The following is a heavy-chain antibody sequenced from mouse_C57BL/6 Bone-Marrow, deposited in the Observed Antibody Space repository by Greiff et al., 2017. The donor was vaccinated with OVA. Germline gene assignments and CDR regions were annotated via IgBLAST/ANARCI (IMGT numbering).Heavy chain of an antibody. CDR2: ISNGGGST. CDR3: ARGGYYGNYEFAY. D-gene: IGHD2-1*01. CDR1: GFTFSDYY. V-gene: IGHV5-12*01. J-gene: IGHJ3*01. Sequence: DVMLVESGGGLVQPGGSLKLSCAASGFTFSDYYMYWVRQTPEKRLEWVAYISNGGGSTYYPDTVKGRFTISRDNAKNTLYLQMSRLKSEDTAMYYCARGGYYGNYEFAYWGQGTLVTVSA.